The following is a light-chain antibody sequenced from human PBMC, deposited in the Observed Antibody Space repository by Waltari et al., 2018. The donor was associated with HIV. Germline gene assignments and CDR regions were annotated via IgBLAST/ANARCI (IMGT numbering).Light chain of an antibody. CDR2: EDS. V-gene: IGLV3-10*01. J-gene: IGLJ3*02. Sequence: SYELTQPPSVSVSPGQTARNTCPGDALPKKYAYWYQQRSGQAPVLVIYEDSKRPSGIPERFSGSSSGTMVTLTISGAQVEDEADYYCYSTDITSHQRVFGGGTKLTVL. CDR1: ALPKKY. CDR3: YSTDITSHQRV.